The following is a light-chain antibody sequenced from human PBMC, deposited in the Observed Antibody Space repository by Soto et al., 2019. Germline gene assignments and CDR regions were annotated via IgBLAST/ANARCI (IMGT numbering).Light chain of an antibody. J-gene: IGLJ1*01. CDR2: STN. Sequence: QAVVTQEPSFSVSPGGTVTLTCALSSGSVSTSYYPSWYQQTPGQAPRTLIHSTNSRSSGVPDRFSGSILGNKAALTITGAEADDESDYYCALYMGSGISVFGTGTKLTVL. CDR1: SGSVSTSYY. V-gene: IGLV8-61*01. CDR3: ALYMGSGISV.